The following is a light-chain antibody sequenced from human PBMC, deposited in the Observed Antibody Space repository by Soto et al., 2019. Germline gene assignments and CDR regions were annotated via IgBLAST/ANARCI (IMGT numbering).Light chain of an antibody. CDR1: QGMNTY. CDR3: QQYDSIPST. Sequence: DIQMTQSPSSLSASVGDRVTITCQASQGMNTYLNWYQQKSVKPPKLLIYDASNLQTGVPSRFSGSGSGTDFSFTISSLQPEDIATYHCQQYDSIPSTFGQGTKLEIK. CDR2: DAS. V-gene: IGKV1-33*01. J-gene: IGKJ2*01.